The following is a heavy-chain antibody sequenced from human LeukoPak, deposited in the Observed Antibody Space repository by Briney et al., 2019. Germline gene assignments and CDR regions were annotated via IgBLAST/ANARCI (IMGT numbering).Heavy chain of an antibody. Sequence: SETLSLTCAVYGGSFSGYSWSWIRQPPGKGLEWIGEVNHSGSTNYNPSLKSRVTISVDTSKNQFSLKLSSVTAADTDVYYCARPRYCSGGSCYLYYYYYMDVWGKGTTVTVYS. D-gene: IGHD2-15*01. CDR3: ARPRYCSGGSCYLYYYYYMDV. CDR2: VNHSGST. V-gene: IGHV4-34*01. J-gene: IGHJ6*03. CDR1: GGSFSGYS.